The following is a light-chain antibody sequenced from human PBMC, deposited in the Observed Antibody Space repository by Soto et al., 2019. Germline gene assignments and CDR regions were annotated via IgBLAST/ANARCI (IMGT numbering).Light chain of an antibody. V-gene: IGKV1-5*01. CDR2: DAS. Sequence: DIQITQSPSTLSAAVGGRVTITCRASQSITTFLAWYQQKPGKAPQILIYDASKLEPGVPSRLSGGGSGTEFTLTISCLQSEDFATYYCQQYYSYPLTFGQGTRLEIK. CDR3: QQYYSYPLT. CDR1: QSITTF. J-gene: IGKJ5*01.